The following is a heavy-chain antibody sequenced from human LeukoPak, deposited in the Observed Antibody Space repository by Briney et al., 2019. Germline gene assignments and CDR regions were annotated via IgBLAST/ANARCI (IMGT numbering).Heavy chain of an antibody. CDR3: ATFGSRPPPY. D-gene: IGHD1-26*01. Sequence: GGSLRLSCAASGFTFNRFWMAWVRQAPGKGLEWVASIKQDGSDIYYVDSVKGRFTISRDNAKNSLSLQMNSLRAEDTAVYYCATFGSRPPPYWGQGTLVTVSS. J-gene: IGHJ4*02. CDR1: GFTFNRFW. V-gene: IGHV3-7*02. CDR2: IKQDGSDI.